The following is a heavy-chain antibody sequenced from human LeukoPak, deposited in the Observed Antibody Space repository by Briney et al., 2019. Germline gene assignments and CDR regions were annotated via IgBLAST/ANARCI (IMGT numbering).Heavy chain of an antibody. Sequence: SETLSLTCTVSGGSISSSSYYWGWIRQPPGKGLEWIGSIYYSGSTYYNPSLKSRVTISVDTSKNQFSLKLSSVTAADTAVYYCATGSSSWNCFDYWGQGTLVTVSS. D-gene: IGHD6-13*01. CDR3: ATGSSSWNCFDY. J-gene: IGHJ4*02. CDR2: IYYSGST. CDR1: GGSISSSSYY. V-gene: IGHV4-39*01.